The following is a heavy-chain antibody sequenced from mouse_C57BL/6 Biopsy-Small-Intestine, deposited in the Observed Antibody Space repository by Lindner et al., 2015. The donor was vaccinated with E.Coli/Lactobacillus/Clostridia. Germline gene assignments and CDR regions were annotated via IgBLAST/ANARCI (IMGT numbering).Heavy chain of an antibody. J-gene: IGHJ4*01. CDR2: IHPGDGDI. CDR3: ARRDYGGDYYTLDY. Sequence: VQLQESGPELVKPGASVKLSCKASGYTFTDYTIHWVKQSPGQGLEWIGRIHPGDGDINYNGKFKGKATLTSDKSSSTVYMQLSSLTSEDSAVYFCARRDYGGDYYTLDYWGQGTSVTVSS. D-gene: IGHD2-4*01. CDR1: GYTFTDYT. V-gene: IGHV1-82*01.